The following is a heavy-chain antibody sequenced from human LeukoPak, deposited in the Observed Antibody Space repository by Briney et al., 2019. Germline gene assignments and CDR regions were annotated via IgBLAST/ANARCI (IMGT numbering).Heavy chain of an antibody. J-gene: IGHJ4*02. CDR2: IYPGDSDT. D-gene: IGHD4-23*01. CDR3: ARLKGAYGGNQRYHFDY. Sequence: HGESLKISCKGSGYSFTSYWIGWVRQMPGKGLEWMGIIYPGDSDTRYSPSFQGQVTISADKSISTAYLQWSSLKASDTAMYYCARLKGAYGGNQRYHFDYWGQGTLVTVSS. V-gene: IGHV5-51*01. CDR1: GYSFTSYW.